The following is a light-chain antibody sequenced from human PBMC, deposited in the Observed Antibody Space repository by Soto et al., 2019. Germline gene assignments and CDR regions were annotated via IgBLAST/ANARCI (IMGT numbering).Light chain of an antibody. CDR1: SSDVGVYNY. Sequence: QSALTQPASVSGSPGQSTTISCTGSSSDVGVYNYVSWYQQHPGKAPKLMIYEVSNRPSGVSNRFSGSKSGNTASLTISGLQAEDEADYYCSSYTSSITLVFGGGTKLTVL. J-gene: IGLJ3*02. V-gene: IGLV2-14*01. CDR2: EVS. CDR3: SSYTSSITLV.